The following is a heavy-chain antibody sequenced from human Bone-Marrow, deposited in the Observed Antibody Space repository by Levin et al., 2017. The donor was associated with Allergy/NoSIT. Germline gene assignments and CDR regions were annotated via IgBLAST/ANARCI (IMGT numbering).Heavy chain of an antibody. CDR3: AGAAFTYYYDSSGYDQYFFDS. V-gene: IGHV1-2*02. J-gene: IGHJ4*02. CDR1: GYTFTGYY. CDR2: INPNSGGT. D-gene: IGHD3-22*01. Sequence: ASVKVSCKASGYTFTGYYMHWVRQAPGQGLEWMGWINPNSGGTNYAQKFQGRVTMTRDTSISTAYMELSRLRSDDTAVYCCAGAAFTYYYDSSGYDQYFFDSWGQGTLVTVSS.